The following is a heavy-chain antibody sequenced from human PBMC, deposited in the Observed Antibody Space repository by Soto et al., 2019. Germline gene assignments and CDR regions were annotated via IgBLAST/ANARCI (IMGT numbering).Heavy chain of an antibody. V-gene: IGHV4-31*03. Sequence: SETLSLTCTFSGCSISSGGYYWSWIRQHPGKSVEWIGYIYYSGSTYYNPSLKSRVTIPVDTSKNQFALKLSYVPAADRAVYYCARERIVGATRSYYGMDVWGQGTTATVSS. CDR2: IYYSGST. CDR3: ARERIVGATRSYYGMDV. D-gene: IGHD1-26*01. CDR1: GCSISSGGYY. J-gene: IGHJ6*02.